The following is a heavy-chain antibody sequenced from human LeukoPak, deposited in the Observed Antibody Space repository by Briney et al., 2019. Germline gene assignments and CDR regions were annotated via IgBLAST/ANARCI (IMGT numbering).Heavy chain of an antibody. CDR2: IYPGDSDT. Sequence: GESLKISCKGSGYSFTSYWIGWVRQMPGKGLEWMGIIYPGDSDTRCSPSFQGQVTISADKSISTAYLQWSSLKASDTAMYYCARHLGIAAAPYSWFDPWGQGTLVTVSS. CDR1: GYSFTSYW. CDR3: ARHLGIAAAPYSWFDP. D-gene: IGHD6-13*01. V-gene: IGHV5-51*01. J-gene: IGHJ5*02.